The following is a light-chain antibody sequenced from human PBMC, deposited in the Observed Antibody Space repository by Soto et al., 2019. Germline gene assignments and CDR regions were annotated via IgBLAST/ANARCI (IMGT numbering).Light chain of an antibody. CDR2: GAS. V-gene: IGKV3-20*01. CDR3: QKYGSSLWK. CDR1: QSVSSSY. J-gene: IGKJ1*01. Sequence: ELVLTQSPVTLCSSPGEIATLSCSSSQSVSSSYLAWYQQKPGQAPRLLIYGASSRATGIPDRFSGSGSGTDFTLTISRLEPEDFAVYYCQKYGSSLWKCGQGHKVAIK.